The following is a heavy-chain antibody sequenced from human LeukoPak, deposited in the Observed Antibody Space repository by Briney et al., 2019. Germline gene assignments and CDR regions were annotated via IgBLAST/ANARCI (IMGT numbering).Heavy chain of an antibody. D-gene: IGHD3-10*01. V-gene: IGHV3-30*03. J-gene: IGHJ4*02. CDR1: GFTFSSSG. Sequence: PGGSLRLSCVASGFTFSSSGMHWVRQAPGKGLEWVAVISNDGSKYYADSVKGRFTISRDNSKNTLYLQMNSLRAEDTAVYYCAHLPSSGTGIVDYWGQGTLVTVSS. CDR3: AHLPSSGTGIVDY. CDR2: ISNDGSK.